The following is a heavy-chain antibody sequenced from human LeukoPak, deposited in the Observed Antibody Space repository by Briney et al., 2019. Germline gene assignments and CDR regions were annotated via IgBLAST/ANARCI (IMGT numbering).Heavy chain of an antibody. J-gene: IGHJ3*02. V-gene: IGHV3-7*03. CDR1: GFTFSSYW. D-gene: IGHD6-6*01. CDR2: IKQDGSEK. Sequence: GGSLRLSCAASGFTFSSYWMSWVRQAPGKGLEWVANIKQDGSEKYYVDSVKGRFTISRDNAKNTLYLQMNSLRAEDTAVYYCAKDPGWQLDAFDIWGQGTMVTVSS. CDR3: AKDPGWQLDAFDI.